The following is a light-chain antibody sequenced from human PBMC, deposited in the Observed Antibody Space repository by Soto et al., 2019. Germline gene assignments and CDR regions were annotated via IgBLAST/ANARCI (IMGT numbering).Light chain of an antibody. CDR1: LPLXNY. V-gene: IGKV1-27*01. Sequence: DIQMTQYPSSLSASVGDRVTITCRASLPLXNYFDWYQQKPGKIPNFLXDDASTLQAGGPSRLSGSGSGTDFTLTISSLQPEDVAAYYFQKYNSATLTFGGGTKVDIK. CDR3: QKYNSATLT. J-gene: IGKJ4*01. CDR2: DAS.